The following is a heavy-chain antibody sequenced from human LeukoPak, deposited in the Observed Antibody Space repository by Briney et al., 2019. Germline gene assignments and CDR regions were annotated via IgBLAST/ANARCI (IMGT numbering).Heavy chain of an antibody. CDR2: IYSGGST. J-gene: IGHJ1*01. V-gene: IGHV3-53*05. CDR1: GFTVSSNY. CDR3: AKDVSSSWSGYFQH. Sequence: GGSLRLSCAASGFTVSSNYMSWVRQAPGKGLEWVSVIYSGGSTYYADSVKGRFTISRDNAKNSLYLQMNSLRAEDTALYYCAKDVSSSWSGYFQHWGQGTLVTVSS. D-gene: IGHD6-13*01.